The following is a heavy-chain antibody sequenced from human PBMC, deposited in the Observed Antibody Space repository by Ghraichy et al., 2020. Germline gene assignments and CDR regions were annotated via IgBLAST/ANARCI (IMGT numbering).Heavy chain of an antibody. V-gene: IGHV3-48*04. CDR1: GFTFSSYS. D-gene: IGHD4-23*01. CDR2: ISSSSSTI. J-gene: IGHJ3*02. Sequence: GGSLRLSCAASGFTFSSYSMNWVRQAPGKGLEWVSYISSSSSTIYYADSVKGRFTISRDNAKNSLYLQMNSLRAEDTAVYYCARRGEGGKHDAFDIWGQGTMVTVSS. CDR3: ARRGEGGKHDAFDI.